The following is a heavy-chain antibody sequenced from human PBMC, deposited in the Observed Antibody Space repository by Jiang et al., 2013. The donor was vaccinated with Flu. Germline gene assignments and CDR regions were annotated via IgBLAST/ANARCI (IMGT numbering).Heavy chain of an antibody. J-gene: IGHJ2*01. Sequence: LGRTYYRSKWNNDYAASVKSRITINPDTSKNQFSLQLNSVTPEDTAVYFCARAREGGWFFDLWGRGTLVTVSS. D-gene: IGHD3-16*01. CDR2: TYYRSKWNN. V-gene: IGHV6-1*01. CDR3: ARAREGGWFFDL.